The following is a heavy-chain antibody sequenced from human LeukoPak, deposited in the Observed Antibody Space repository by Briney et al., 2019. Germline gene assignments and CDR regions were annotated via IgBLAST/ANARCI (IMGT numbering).Heavy chain of an antibody. CDR3: AIFQGTYGDNDNDF. V-gene: IGHV1-69*13. CDR1: GGTFRSFA. D-gene: IGHD4-17*01. Sequence: SVKVSCKASGGTFRSFAINWVRQAPAKGLEWMGGIIPMINTPKYAQRFQGRVSITADESTSTGYMEVSSLRSEDTAVYYCAIFQGTYGDNDNDFWGQGTLVTVSS. CDR2: IIPMINTP. J-gene: IGHJ4*02.